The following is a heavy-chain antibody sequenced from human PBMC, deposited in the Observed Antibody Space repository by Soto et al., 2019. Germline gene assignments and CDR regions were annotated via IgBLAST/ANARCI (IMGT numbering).Heavy chain of an antibody. J-gene: IGHJ6*02. CDR3: TTQNCSGGSCYSGYYYYGLGV. CDR1: GFTFSNAW. D-gene: IGHD2-15*01. CDR2: IKSKTDGGTA. Sequence: EVQLVESGGGLVKPGGSLRLSCAASGFTFSNAWMNWVRQAPGKGLEWVGRIKSKTDGGTADYAAPMKGRFTISRDDSKNTLYLQMDSLITEDTAVYYCTTQNCSGGSCYSGYYYYGLGVWGQGTTVSVSS. V-gene: IGHV3-15*07.